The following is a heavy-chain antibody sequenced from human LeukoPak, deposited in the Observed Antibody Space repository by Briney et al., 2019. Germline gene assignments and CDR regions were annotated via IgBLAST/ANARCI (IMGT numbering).Heavy chain of an antibody. Sequence: PGGSLRLSCAASGFTFSSYGMHWVRQAPGKGLAWVAVISYDGSNKYYADSVKGRFTISRDNSKNTLYLQMNSLRAEDTAVYYCAKGSYGDYGYYYYGMDVWGQGTTVTVSS. CDR1: GFTFSSYG. V-gene: IGHV3-30*18. CDR3: AKGSYGDYGYYYYGMDV. D-gene: IGHD4-17*01. CDR2: ISYDGSNK. J-gene: IGHJ6*02.